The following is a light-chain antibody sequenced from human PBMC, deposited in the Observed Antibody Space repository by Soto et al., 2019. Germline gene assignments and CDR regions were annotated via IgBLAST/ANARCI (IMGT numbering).Light chain of an antibody. V-gene: IGLV2-14*01. J-gene: IGLJ1*01. CDR2: DVR. Sequence: QSVLTQPASVSGSPGQSITISCTGTSNDIGAYNYVSWYQQHPGKAPKLMIYDVRNRPSGVSNRFSGSKSGNTASLTISGLHTEDEADYYCSSYVSSSTLVFGTGTKVPS. CDR1: SNDIGAYNY. CDR3: SSYVSSSTLV.